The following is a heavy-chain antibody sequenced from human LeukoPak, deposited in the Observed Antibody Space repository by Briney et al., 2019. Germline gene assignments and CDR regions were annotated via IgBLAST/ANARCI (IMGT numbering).Heavy chain of an antibody. CDR2: IKSKTDGGTT. J-gene: IGHJ3*02. Sequence: GGSLRLSCAASGFTFSNAWMSWVRQAPGKGLEWVGRIKSKTDGGTTDYAAPVKGRFTISRDDSKNTLYLQMNSLKTEDTAVYYCTTDPTVRGDAFDIWGQGTMVTVSS. CDR3: TTDPTVRGDAFDI. CDR1: GFTFSNAW. V-gene: IGHV3-15*01. D-gene: IGHD3-10*01.